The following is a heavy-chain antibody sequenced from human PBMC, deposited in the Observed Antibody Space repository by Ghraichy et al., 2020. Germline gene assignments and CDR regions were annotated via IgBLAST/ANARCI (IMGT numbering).Heavy chain of an antibody. D-gene: IGHD1-7*01. J-gene: IGHJ6*03. Sequence: SETLSLTCAVSGGSISSGGYSWSWIRQPPGKGLEWIGYIYHSGSTYYNPSLKSRVTISVDRSKNQFSLKLSSVTAADTAVYYCASSLNWNSRLSYMDVWGKGTTVTVSS. V-gene: IGHV4-30-2*01. CDR3: ASSLNWNSRLSYMDV. CDR2: IYHSGST. CDR1: GGSISSGGYS.